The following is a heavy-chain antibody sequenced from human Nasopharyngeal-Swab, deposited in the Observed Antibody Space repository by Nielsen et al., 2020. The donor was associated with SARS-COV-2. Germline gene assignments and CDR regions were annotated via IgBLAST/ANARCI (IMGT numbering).Heavy chain of an antibody. J-gene: IGHJ4*02. D-gene: IGHD3-22*01. CDR3: AKAARITMIVVYDY. Sequence: VRPAPRDRLEWVSAISGSGGSTYYADSVKGRFTISRDNSKNTLYLQMNSLRAEDTAVYYCAKAARITMIVVYDYWGQGTLVTVSS. CDR2: ISGSGGST. V-gene: IGHV3-23*01.